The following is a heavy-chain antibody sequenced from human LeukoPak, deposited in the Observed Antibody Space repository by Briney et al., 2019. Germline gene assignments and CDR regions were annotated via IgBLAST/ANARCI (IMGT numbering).Heavy chain of an antibody. V-gene: IGHV4-31*03. Sequence: SETLSLTCTVSGGSISSSSYYWGWIRQPPGKGPEWIGYIHHGGSTYYNPSLKSRVSISVDTSMNQFSLNLTSVTAADTAIYFCARVVGDYFDYWGQGTLVTVSS. CDR2: IHHGGST. CDR1: GGSISSSSYY. CDR3: ARVVGDYFDY. D-gene: IGHD1-26*01. J-gene: IGHJ4*02.